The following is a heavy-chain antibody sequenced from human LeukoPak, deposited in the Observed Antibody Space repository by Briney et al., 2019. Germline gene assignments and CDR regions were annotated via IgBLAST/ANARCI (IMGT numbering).Heavy chain of an antibody. CDR1: GFTFSSYG. CDR3: AKDWAGVKAVAGID. Sequence: GSLRLSCAASGFTFSSYGMHWVRQAPGKGLEWVAVISYDGSNKYYADSVKGRFTISRDNSKNTLYLQMNNRRAEDTAVYYCAKDWAGVKAVAGIDWGQGTLVTVSS. J-gene: IGHJ4*02. D-gene: IGHD6-19*01. CDR2: ISYDGSNK. V-gene: IGHV3-30*18.